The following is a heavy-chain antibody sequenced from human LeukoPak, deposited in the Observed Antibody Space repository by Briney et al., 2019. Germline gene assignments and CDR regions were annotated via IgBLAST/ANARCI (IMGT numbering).Heavy chain of an antibody. CDR2: IYTSGST. D-gene: IGHD1-14*01. CDR3: ARDDAFRNLGCY. J-gene: IGHJ4*02. CDR1: GGSISSGSYY. Sequence: SQTLSLTCTVSGGSISSGSYYWSWIRQPAGKGLEWIGRIYTSGSTNYNPSLKSRVTISVDTSKNQFSLKLSSVTAARTAVYFSARDDAFRNLGCYWGQGTLVTVSS. V-gene: IGHV4-61*02.